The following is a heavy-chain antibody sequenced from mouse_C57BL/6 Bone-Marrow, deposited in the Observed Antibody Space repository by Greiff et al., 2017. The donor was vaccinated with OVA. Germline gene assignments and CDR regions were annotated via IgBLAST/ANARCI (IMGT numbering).Heavy chain of an antibody. CDR2: ISSGGSYT. V-gene: IGHV5-6*02. J-gene: IGHJ2*01. CDR3: SRHPRLLRYYFDY. CDR1: GFTFSSYG. Sequence: DVKLVDSGGDLVKPGGSLKLSCAASGFTFSSYGMSWVRPTPDKRLEWVATISSGGSYTYYPDSVKGRFTISRDNAKNTLYLQMISLKSDDTAMYYCSRHPRLLRYYFDYWGQGTTLTVSS. D-gene: IGHD1-1*01.